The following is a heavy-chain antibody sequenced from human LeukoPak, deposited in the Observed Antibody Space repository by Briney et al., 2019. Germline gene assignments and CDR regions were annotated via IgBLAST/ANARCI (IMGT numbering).Heavy chain of an antibody. CDR2: LRGDGET. CDR1: GFIFSNYA. CDR3: AKASWVSSPDAVL. J-gene: IGHJ4*02. Sequence: GGSLRLSCAASGFIFSNYAMSWVRQAPARGLEWVSSLRGDGETFYADSVKGRFTLSRDDSRNTVYLQLNNLRVEDTAVYYCAKASWVSSPDAVLWGQGTLVTVSS. V-gene: IGHV3-23*01. D-gene: IGHD3-16*01.